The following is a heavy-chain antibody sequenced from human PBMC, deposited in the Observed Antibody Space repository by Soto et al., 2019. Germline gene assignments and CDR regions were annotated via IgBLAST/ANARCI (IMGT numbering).Heavy chain of an antibody. CDR1: GGSVSSGNCY. CDR2: FYYTGST. Sequence: SETLSLTCTVAGGSVSSGNCYWSWNRQPPGKGLEWIGYFYYTGSTNYNPSLKSRVTISVDTSKNQFSLKLSSVTAADTAVYYCARGRRSRYYGSGSYLHWDSVPWGQGTLVTVSS. J-gene: IGHJ5*02. CDR3: ARGRRSRYYGSGSYLHWDSVP. V-gene: IGHV4-61*01. D-gene: IGHD3-10*01.